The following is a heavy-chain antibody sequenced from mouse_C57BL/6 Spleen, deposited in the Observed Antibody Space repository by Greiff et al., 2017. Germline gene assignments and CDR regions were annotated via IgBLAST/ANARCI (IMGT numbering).Heavy chain of an antibody. CDR2: IYPRAGST. V-gene: IGHV1-85*01. Sequence: VQLQESGPELVKPGASVKLSCKASGYTFTSYDINWVKQRPGQGLEWIGWIYPRAGSTKYNEKFKGKATLTVDTSSSTAYMELHSLTSEDSAVYFCASTVRMDYWGQGTSVTVSS. CDR3: ASTVRMDY. J-gene: IGHJ4*01. CDR1: GYTFTSYD. D-gene: IGHD1-1*01.